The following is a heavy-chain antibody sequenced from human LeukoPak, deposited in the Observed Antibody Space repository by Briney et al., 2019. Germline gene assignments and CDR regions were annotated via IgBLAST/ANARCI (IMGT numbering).Heavy chain of an antibody. D-gene: IGHD6-13*01. CDR3: ARGEVGYRHFDY. CDR1: GFTFSSYG. V-gene: IGHV3-30*02. CDR2: IRYDGSNK. J-gene: IGHJ4*02. Sequence: GGSLRLSCAASGFTFSSYGMHWVRQAPGKGLEWVAFIRYDGSNKYYADSVKGRFTISRDNSKNTLYLQMNSLRAEDTAVYYCARGEVGYRHFDYWGQGTLVTVSS.